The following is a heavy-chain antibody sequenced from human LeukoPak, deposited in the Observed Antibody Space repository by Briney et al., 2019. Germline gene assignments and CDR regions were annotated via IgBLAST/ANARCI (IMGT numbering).Heavy chain of an antibody. J-gene: IGHJ4*02. D-gene: IGHD3-10*01. Sequence: PSETLSLTCAVYGGSFSGYYWSWIPQPPGKGREWIGEINHSGSTNYNPSLKSRVTISVDTSKNQFSLKLSSVTAADTAVYYCARGLSPRINMVRGVRPPFRGVFDYWGQGTLVTVSS. CDR1: GGSFSGYY. V-gene: IGHV4-34*01. CDR2: INHSGST. CDR3: ARGLSPRINMVRGVRPPFRGVFDY.